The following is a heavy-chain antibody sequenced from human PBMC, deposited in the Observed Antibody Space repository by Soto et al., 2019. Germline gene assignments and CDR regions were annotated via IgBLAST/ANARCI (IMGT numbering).Heavy chain of an antibody. CDR2: TRNKANSYTT. V-gene: IGHV3-72*01. J-gene: IGHJ4*02. Sequence: EVQLVESGGGLVQPGGSLRLSCAASGFTFSDHYMDRVRQAPGKGLEWVGRTRNKANSYTTEYAASVKGRFTISRDDSKNSLYLQMNSLKTEDTAVYYCARVARHDYSNYYFDYWGQGTLVTVSS. D-gene: IGHD4-4*01. CDR1: GFTFSDHY. CDR3: ARVARHDYSNYYFDY.